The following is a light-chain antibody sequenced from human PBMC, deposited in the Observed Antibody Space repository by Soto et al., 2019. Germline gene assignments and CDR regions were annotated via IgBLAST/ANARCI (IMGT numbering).Light chain of an antibody. CDR1: RSVSSN. CDR2: GAS. J-gene: IGKJ1*01. CDR3: QQYNNWPPWT. V-gene: IGKV3-15*01. Sequence: EIVMTQSPATLSVSPGERATLSCRASRSVSSNLAWYQQKPGQAPRLLIYGASTRATGIPARFSGSGSGTEFTLTNSSLQSEDFAVYYCQQYNNWPPWTFGQGTKVEIK.